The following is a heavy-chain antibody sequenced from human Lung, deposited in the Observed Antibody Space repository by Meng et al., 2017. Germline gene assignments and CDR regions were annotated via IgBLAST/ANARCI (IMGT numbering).Heavy chain of an antibody. J-gene: IGHJ4*02. CDR2: ISHSGST. CDR3: ARETLRELGLFHY. CDR1: GDSITRTQW. D-gene: IGHD1-7*01. V-gene: IGHV4-4*02. Sequence: LQESGPRLVQPSGTLSLACAVSGDSITRTQWWSWLRQTPGKGLEWIGEISHSGSTVYRPSLQGRVSISLDKSNNEFSLKLTSVTAADTAVYYCARETLRELGLFHYWGQGILVTVSS.